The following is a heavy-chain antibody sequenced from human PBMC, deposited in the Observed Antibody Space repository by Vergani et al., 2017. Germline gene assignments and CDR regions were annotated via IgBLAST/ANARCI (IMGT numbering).Heavy chain of an antibody. J-gene: IGHJ6*02. Sequence: EVQLLESGGGLVQPGGSLRLSCAASGFTFSSYAMSWVRQAPGKGLEWVSAISGSGGSTYYADSVKGRFTISRDNSKNTLYLQMNSLRAEDTAVYYCAKVGHYYDSSGDPQVGMDVWGQGTTVTVSS. CDR3: AKVGHYYDSSGDPQVGMDV. CDR2: ISGSGGST. D-gene: IGHD3-22*01. V-gene: IGHV3-23*01. CDR1: GFTFSSYA.